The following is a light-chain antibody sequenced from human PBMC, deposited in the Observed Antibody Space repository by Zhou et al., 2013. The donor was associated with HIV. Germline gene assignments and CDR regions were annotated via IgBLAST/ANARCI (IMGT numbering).Light chain of an antibody. V-gene: IGKV3-15*01. Sequence: EIVLTQSPGTLSLSPGERATLSCRASQSVSGYLAWYQQKPGQAPRLLFYGASTRATGIPARFSGSGSGTEFTLTISSLQSEDFAIYYCQQYNNWPQTFGQGTKVEIK. CDR1: QSVSGY. J-gene: IGKJ1*01. CDR3: QQYNNWPQT. CDR2: GAS.